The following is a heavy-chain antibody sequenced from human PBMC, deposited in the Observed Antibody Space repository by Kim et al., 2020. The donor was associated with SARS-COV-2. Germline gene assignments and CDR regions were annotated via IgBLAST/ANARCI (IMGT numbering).Heavy chain of an antibody. J-gene: IGHJ3*02. V-gene: IGHV1-69*13. D-gene: IGHD1-26*01. Sequence: SVKVSCKASGGTFSSYAISWVRQAPGQGLEWMGGIIPIFGTANYAQKFQGRVTITADESTSTAYMELSSLRSEDTAVYYCAREEVGATTAFDIWGQGTMVTVSS. CDR1: GGTFSSYA. CDR3: AREEVGATTAFDI. CDR2: IIPIFGTA.